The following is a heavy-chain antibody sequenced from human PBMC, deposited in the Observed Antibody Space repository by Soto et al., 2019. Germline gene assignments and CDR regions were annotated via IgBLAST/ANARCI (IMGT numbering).Heavy chain of an antibody. V-gene: IGHV1-2*02. CDR2: INPKTGDT. D-gene: IGHD1-1*01. Sequence: QEQLVQSGTEVKKPGASVTVSCKSSGYTFTDFYLHWLRQAPGQGLEWVGWINPKTGDTKSSQKFQGRVTMSRDKSVSTAYIDLTSLTSDDTAMYYCATGTNGTTGWYHPWGQGTRVTVSS. CDR1: GYTFTDFY. CDR3: ATGTNGTTGWYHP. J-gene: IGHJ5*02.